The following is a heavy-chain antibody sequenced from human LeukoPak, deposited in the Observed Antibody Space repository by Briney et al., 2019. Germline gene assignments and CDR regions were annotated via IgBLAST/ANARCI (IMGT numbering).Heavy chain of an antibody. Sequence: SVKVSCKASRGTFSSYAICWVRQAPGQGLEWMGGIIPIFGTANYAQKFQGRVTITADESTSTAYMELSSLRSEDTAVYYCCSYYYDSSGYYYGPFDYWGQGTLVTVSS. V-gene: IGHV1-69*01. J-gene: IGHJ4*02. D-gene: IGHD3-22*01. CDR3: CSYYYDSSGYYYGPFDY. CDR2: IIPIFGTA. CDR1: RGTFSSYA.